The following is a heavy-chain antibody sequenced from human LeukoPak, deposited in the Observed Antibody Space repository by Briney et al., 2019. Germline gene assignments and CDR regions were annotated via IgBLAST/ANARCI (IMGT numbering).Heavy chain of an antibody. CDR1: GYTFTSYD. D-gene: IGHD2-15*01. V-gene: IGHV1-8*01. J-gene: IGHJ4*02. CDR2: MNPNSGNT. Sequence: ASVKVSCKXSGYTFTSYDINWVRQATGQGLEWMGWMNPNSGNTGYAQKFQGRVTMTRNTSISTAYMELSSLRSEDTAVYYCAREGYCSGGSCHERFDYWGQGTLVTVSS. CDR3: AREGYCSGGSCHERFDY.